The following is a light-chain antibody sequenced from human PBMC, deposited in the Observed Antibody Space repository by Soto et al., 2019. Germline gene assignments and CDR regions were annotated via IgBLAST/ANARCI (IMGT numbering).Light chain of an antibody. V-gene: IGLV2-11*01. CDR1: SSDVGGYNF. CDR3: CSYVGSYTWV. CDR2: DVS. J-gene: IGLJ3*02. Sequence: QSALTQPRSVSGSPGQSVTISCTGTSSDVGGYNFVPWYQQHPGKAPKLMIYDVSKRPSGVPDRFSGSKSGNTASLTISGLQAEDEADYYCCSYVGSYTWVFGGGTKLTVL.